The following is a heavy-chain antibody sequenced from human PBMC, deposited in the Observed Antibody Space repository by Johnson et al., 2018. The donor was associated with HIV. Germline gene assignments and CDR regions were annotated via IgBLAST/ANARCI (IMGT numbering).Heavy chain of an antibody. Sequence: VQLVESGGGLVQPGGSLRLSCAASGFTVSSNEMSWVRQAPGKGLEWVSSISGGSTYYADSRKGRFTISRDNSKNTLYLQMDSLRDEDTAVYYCVRGLDYYDSSGFRSASFDVWGQGTIVSVSS. J-gene: IGHJ3*01. CDR2: ISGGST. D-gene: IGHD3-22*01. V-gene: IGHV3-38-3*01. CDR1: GFTVSSNE. CDR3: VRGLDYYDSSGFRSASFDV.